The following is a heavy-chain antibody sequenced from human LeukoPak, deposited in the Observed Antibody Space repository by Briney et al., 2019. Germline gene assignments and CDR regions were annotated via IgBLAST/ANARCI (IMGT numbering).Heavy chain of an antibody. CDR1: GFSFGSYE. Sequence: GGSLRLSXAASGFSFGSYEWNWVRQPPGKGLEWISYIDTSGSTTFYADSVKGRFTTSRDNAKNSLFLQMSSLRAEDTALYYCARETIGCGGDCLDFWGQGTRVTVSS. CDR2: IDTSGSTT. V-gene: IGHV3-48*03. CDR3: ARETIGCGGDCLDF. J-gene: IGHJ4*02. D-gene: IGHD2-21*01.